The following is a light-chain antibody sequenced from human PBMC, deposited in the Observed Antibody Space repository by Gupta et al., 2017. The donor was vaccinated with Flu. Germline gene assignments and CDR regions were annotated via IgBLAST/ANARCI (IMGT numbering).Light chain of an antibody. CDR3: QQRSNWPRT. V-gene: IGKV3-11*01. CDR1: QSVSSS. Sequence: EIVLTQPPSTLSLSPGERATLSCRASQSVSSSLAWYQQKPGQAPRLLIYDASNRATGIPARFSGSGSGTDFTLTISSLEPEDFAVYYCQQRSNWPRTFGQGTKVEIK. J-gene: IGKJ1*01. CDR2: DAS.